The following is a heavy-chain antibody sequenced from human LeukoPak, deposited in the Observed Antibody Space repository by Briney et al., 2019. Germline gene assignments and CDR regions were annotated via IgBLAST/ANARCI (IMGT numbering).Heavy chain of an antibody. Sequence: GGSLRLSCAASGFTFSSYAMSWVRQAPGKGLECVASISSSSTYIYYADSVKGRFTISRDNAKDSQTLQMNSLRADDTAVYYCARAVSSSWYRGNPDSYYYMDVWGKGTTVTISS. J-gene: IGHJ6*03. CDR2: ISSSSTYI. CDR3: ARAVSSSWYRGNPDSYYYMDV. CDR1: GFTFSSYA. D-gene: IGHD6-13*01. V-gene: IGHV3-21*01.